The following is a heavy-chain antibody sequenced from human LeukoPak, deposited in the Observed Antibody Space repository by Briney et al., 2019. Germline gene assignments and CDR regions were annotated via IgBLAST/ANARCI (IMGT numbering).Heavy chain of an antibody. Sequence: SENLSLTCTVSGGSISSYYWSWIRQPPGKGLEWIGYIYTSGSTNYNPSLKSRVTISVDTSKNQFSLKLSSVTAADTAVYYCARRDGQLVSYFDYWGQGTLVTVSP. V-gene: IGHV4-4*09. CDR3: ARRDGQLVSYFDY. CDR1: GGSISSYY. CDR2: IYTSGST. D-gene: IGHD6-6*01. J-gene: IGHJ4*02.